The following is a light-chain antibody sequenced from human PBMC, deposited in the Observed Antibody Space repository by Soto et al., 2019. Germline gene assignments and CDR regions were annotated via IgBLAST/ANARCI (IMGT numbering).Light chain of an antibody. J-gene: IGKJ5*01. Sequence: EIVMTQSPATLSVSPGERATLSCRASQSVSSSYLAWYQQKPGQAPRLLIYGASSRPTGIPDRFSGSGSGTDFTLTISRLEPEDFAVYYCQQYSSSSTFGQGTRLEIK. CDR1: QSVSSSY. CDR3: QQYSSSST. CDR2: GAS. V-gene: IGKV3-20*01.